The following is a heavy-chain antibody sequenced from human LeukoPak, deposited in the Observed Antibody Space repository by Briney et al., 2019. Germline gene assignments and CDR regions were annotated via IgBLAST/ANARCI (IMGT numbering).Heavy chain of an antibody. CDR2: FDPEDGET. CDR1: GYTLTELS. V-gene: IGHV1-24*01. CDR3: ASSTLISSSWYGPRAFDI. Sequence: GASVKVSCKVSGYTLTELSMHWVRQAPGKGLEWMGGFDPEDGETIYAQKFQGRVTMTEDTSTDTAYMELSSLRSEDTAVYYCASSTLISSSWYGPRAFDIWGQGTMVTVSS. D-gene: IGHD6-13*01. J-gene: IGHJ3*02.